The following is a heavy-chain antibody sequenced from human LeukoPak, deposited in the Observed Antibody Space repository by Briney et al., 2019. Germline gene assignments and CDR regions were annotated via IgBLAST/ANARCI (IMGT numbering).Heavy chain of an antibody. D-gene: IGHD2-15*01. CDR1: GFTFSTYW. Sequence: GGSLRLSCAASGFTFSTYWMAWVRQAPGKGLEWVANMNQDGSEKNYVDSVKGRSTISRDNAKNSLYLQMSSLRAEDTSMYYCARDRGWSTFDMWGQGTMVTVS. CDR2: MNQDGSEK. CDR3: ARDRGWSTFDM. V-gene: IGHV3-7*04. J-gene: IGHJ3*02.